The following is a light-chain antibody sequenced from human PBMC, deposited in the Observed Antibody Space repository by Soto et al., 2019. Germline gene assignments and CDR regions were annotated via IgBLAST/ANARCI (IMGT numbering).Light chain of an antibody. V-gene: IGKV1-9*01. Sequence: IQLTQSPSSLSASVGDRVPITCLASQGISSYLAWYQQKPGKDPQLMIYAESTLQSGVPSRFSCSGSGTDFTLTISSLQPEDFATYDCQQLNSYPRTFGQGTKVDNK. J-gene: IGKJ1*01. CDR2: AES. CDR3: QQLNSYPRT. CDR1: QGISSY.